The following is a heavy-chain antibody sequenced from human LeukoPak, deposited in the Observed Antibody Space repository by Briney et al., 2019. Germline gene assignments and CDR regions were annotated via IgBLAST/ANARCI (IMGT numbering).Heavy chain of an antibody. D-gene: IGHD3-16*01. CDR3: ARDWGSSSWDY. Sequence: ASVKVSCKASGYTFTSYAMHWVRQAPGQRLEWMGWINAGNGNTKYSQKFQGRVTMTRDTSISTAYMELSRLRSDDTAVYYCARDWGSSSWDYWGQGTLVTVSS. CDR2: INAGNGNT. V-gene: IGHV1-3*01. CDR1: GYTFTSYA. J-gene: IGHJ4*02.